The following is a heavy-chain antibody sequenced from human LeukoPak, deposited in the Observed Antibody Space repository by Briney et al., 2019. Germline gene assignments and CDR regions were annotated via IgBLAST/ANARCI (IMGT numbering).Heavy chain of an antibody. CDR2: INPSCGST. Sequence: ASVKVSCKASGYTFTSYYMHWVRQAPGQGLEWMGIINPSCGSTSYAQKFQGRVTMTRDTSTSTVYMELSSLRSEDTAVYYCARDFSYDSSGYYPQVDYWGQGTLVTVSS. CDR3: ARDFSYDSSGYYPQVDY. CDR1: GYTFTSYY. V-gene: IGHV1-46*01. D-gene: IGHD3-22*01. J-gene: IGHJ4*02.